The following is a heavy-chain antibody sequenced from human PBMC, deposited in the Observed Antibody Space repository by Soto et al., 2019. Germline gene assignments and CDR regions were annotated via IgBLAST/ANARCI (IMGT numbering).Heavy chain of an antibody. CDR1: GGSISSYY. J-gene: IGHJ4*02. V-gene: IGHV4-59*08. D-gene: IGHD6-19*01. Sequence: SETLSLTCTVSGGSISSYYWSWIRQPPGKGLEWIGYIYYSGSTNYNPSLKSRVTISVDTSKNQFSLKLSSVTAADTAVYYCARLGFRSGWFDYWGQGTLVTSPQ. CDR2: IYYSGST. CDR3: ARLGFRSGWFDY.